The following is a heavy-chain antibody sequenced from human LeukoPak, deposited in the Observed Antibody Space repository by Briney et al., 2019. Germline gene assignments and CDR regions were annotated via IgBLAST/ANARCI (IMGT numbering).Heavy chain of an antibody. V-gene: IGHV4-30-2*01. Sequence: SQTLSLTCTVSGGSISSGGYYWSWIRQPPGKGLEWIGYIYHSGSTSYNPSLKSRVTILVDRSKNQFSLKLTSVTAADTAVYYCARGQWLPLDAFDIWGQGTMVTVSS. D-gene: IGHD6-19*01. CDR1: GGSISSGGYY. CDR3: ARGQWLPLDAFDI. CDR2: IYHSGST. J-gene: IGHJ3*02.